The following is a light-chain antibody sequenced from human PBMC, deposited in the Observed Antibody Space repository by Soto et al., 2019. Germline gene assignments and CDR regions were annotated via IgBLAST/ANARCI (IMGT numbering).Light chain of an antibody. Sequence: QSALTQPRSVSGSPGQSVTISCTGTSSGGYNYVSWYQHHPGKAPKLMIFDVTERPSGVPDRFSGSKSGNTASLTISGLQAEYEADYYCCAYAGRYSRVFGGGTKVTVL. CDR2: DVT. J-gene: IGLJ3*02. CDR3: CAYAGRYSRV. CDR1: SSGGYNY. V-gene: IGLV2-11*01.